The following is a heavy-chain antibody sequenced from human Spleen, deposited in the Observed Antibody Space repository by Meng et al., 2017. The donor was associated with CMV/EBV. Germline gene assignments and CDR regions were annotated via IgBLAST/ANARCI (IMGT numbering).Heavy chain of an antibody. J-gene: IGHJ4*02. CDR1: GFSFDDYG. Sequence: LSCAASGFSFDDYGMSWVRQAPGKGLEWVSGINWNGGSTGYADSVKGRFTISRDNAKNTLYLHMDSLTAEDTAMYYCARDATLPDYWGQGTLVTVSS. V-gene: IGHV3-20*04. CDR2: INWNGGST. CDR3: ARDATLPDY. D-gene: IGHD2-2*01.